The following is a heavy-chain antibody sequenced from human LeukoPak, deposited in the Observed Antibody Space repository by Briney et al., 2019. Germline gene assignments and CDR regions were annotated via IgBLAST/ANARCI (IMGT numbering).Heavy chain of an antibody. D-gene: IGHD7-27*01. J-gene: IGHJ3*01. V-gene: IGHV1-46*01. CDR1: GYTFTRYY. CDR2: INPSGGHT. CDR3: ARDWNWGSSDAFDF. Sequence: GASVKVSCKASGYTFTRYYMHWVRQAPGQGLEWMGIINPSGGHTNYAQKFQGRVTMTRDTSTSTVYMGLSSLRSEDTAVYYCARDWNWGSSDAFDFWGQGTMVTVSS.